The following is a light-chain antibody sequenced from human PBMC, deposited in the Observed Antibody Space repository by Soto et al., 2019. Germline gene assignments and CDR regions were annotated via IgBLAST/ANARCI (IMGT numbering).Light chain of an antibody. J-gene: IGLJ3*02. V-gene: IGLV2-11*01. CDR2: DVS. CDR3: CSYAGSSLGV. CDR1: SSDVGGHNL. Sequence: QSALTQPRSVSGSPGQSVTISCTGTSSDVGGHNLVSWYQQHPGKAPKLVIYDVSKWPSGVPDRFFGSKSGNTASLTISGLQAEDEGDYYCCSYAGSSLGVFGGGTQLTVL.